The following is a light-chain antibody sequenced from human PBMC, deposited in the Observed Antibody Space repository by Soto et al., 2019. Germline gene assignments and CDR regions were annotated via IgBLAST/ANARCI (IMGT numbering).Light chain of an antibody. Sequence: SYELTQPPSLSVSPGQTASITCSGDKLGDKYACWYQQKPGQSPVLVIYEDNKRPSEIPERFSGSNSGNTATLTISGTQAMDEADYSCQAWDSSTYVVFGGGTKLTVL. V-gene: IGLV3-1*01. CDR3: QAWDSSTYVV. J-gene: IGLJ2*01. CDR2: EDN. CDR1: KLGDKY.